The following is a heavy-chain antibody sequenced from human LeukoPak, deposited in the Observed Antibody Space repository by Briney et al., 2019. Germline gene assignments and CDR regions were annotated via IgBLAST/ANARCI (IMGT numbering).Heavy chain of an antibody. CDR2: ISGSGAST. J-gene: IGHJ4*02. D-gene: IGHD2-2*01. CDR3: AKGPRGLLPAAYFDY. CDR1: GFTFSSYA. V-gene: IGHV3-23*01. Sequence: PGGSLRLSCAASGFTFSSYAMSWVRQAPGKGLEWVSSISGSGASTYYVDSVKRRLTISRDNSKNTLYLQMNSLRAEDTAVYYCAKGPRGLLPAAYFDYWGQGTLVTVSS.